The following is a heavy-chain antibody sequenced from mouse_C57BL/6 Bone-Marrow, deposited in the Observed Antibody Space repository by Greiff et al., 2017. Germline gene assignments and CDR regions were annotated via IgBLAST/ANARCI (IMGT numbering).Heavy chain of an antibody. CDR1: GYTFTSYW. D-gene: IGHD1-1*01. J-gene: IGHJ1*03. Sequence: QVQLQQPGAELVKPGASVKMSCKASGYTFTSYWITWVKQRPGQGLEWIGDIYPGSGSTNYNEKFKSKATLTVDTSSSTAYMQLSSLTSEDSAVYYGARTPPSTTVVARYWYFDVWGTGTTVTVSS. CDR2: IYPGSGST. V-gene: IGHV1-55*01. CDR3: ARTPPSTTVVARYWYFDV.